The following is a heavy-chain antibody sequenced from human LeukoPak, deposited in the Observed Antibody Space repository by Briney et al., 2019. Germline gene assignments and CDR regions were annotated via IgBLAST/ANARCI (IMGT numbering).Heavy chain of an antibody. CDR3: ARGGRLVSSSHYGDY. D-gene: IGHD2-2*01. V-gene: IGHV3-33*01. Sequence: GGSLRLSCAASGFTYSNYGMHWVRQAPGKGLEWVAVIWYDGSNKDYADSAKGRFTISRDNSKNMLYLQMNSLRAEDTAVYFCARGGRLVSSSHYGDYWGQGTLVTVSS. CDR1: GFTYSNYG. CDR2: IWYDGSNK. J-gene: IGHJ4*02.